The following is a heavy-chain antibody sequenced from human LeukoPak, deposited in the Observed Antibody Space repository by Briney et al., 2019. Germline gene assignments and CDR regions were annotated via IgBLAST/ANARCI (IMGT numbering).Heavy chain of an antibody. CDR3: ARVRGMYSSGWYSN. CDR2: IYSGGST. CDR1: GFTVSSNY. J-gene: IGHJ4*02. D-gene: IGHD6-19*01. V-gene: IGHV3-53*05. Sequence: PGGSLRLSCAASGFTVSSNYMSWVRQAPGKGLEWVSVIYSGGSTYYADSVKGRFTISRDNSKNTLYLQMNSLRAEDTAVYYCARVRGMYSSGWYSNWGQGTLVTVSS.